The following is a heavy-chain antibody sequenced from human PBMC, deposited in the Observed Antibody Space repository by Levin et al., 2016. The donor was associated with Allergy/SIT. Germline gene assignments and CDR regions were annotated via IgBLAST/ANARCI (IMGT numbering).Heavy chain of an antibody. Sequence: GESLKISCAASGFKFSQHWMHWVRQAPGKGLTWVSRISGDDDDSYGDIKTDYADSVKGRFTVSRDNAKNTLFLQMDSLRADDSAIYYCARAWNFGRLLDLWGHGVQVTVSS. D-gene: IGHD1-7*01. CDR3: ARAWNFGRLLDL. V-gene: IGHV3-74*01. CDR1: GFKFSQHW. J-gene: IGHJ5*02. CDR2: ISGDDDDSYGDIKT.